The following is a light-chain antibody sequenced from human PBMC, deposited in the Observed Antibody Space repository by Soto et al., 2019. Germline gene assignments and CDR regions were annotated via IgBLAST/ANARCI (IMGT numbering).Light chain of an antibody. J-gene: IGKJ4*01. Sequence: DIQMTQSPSTLSGSVGDRVTITCRASQTISSWLAWYQQKPGKAPKLLIYKASTLKSGVPSRFSGSGSGTDFTLTISCLQSEDFATYYCQQLNSYPFTFGGGTKVDI. CDR1: QTISSW. CDR2: KAS. CDR3: QQLNSYPFT. V-gene: IGKV1-5*03.